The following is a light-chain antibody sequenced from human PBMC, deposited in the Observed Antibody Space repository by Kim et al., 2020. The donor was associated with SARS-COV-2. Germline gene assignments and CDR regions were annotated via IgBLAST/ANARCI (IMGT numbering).Light chain of an antibody. CDR1: SSDVGGYNY. V-gene: IGLV2-11*01. Sequence: SPGRSVTISCTGTSSDVGGYNYVSWYQQHPGKAPKLMIYDVSKRPSGVPDPFSGSKSGNTASLTISGLQAEDEADYYCCSYAGSYVFGTGTKVTVL. CDR3: CSYAGSYV. J-gene: IGLJ1*01. CDR2: DVS.